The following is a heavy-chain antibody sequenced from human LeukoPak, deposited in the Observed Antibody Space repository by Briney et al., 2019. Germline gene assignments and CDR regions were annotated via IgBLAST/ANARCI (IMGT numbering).Heavy chain of an antibody. CDR2: IKEDGSEK. V-gene: IGHV3-7*01. J-gene: IGHJ4*02. CDR1: GFTFTGYW. Sequence: GGSLRLSCAASGFTFTGYWMTWVRQAPGKRLEWVANIKEDGSEKYYVDSVKGRFTISRDSARNSLYLQMNSLRAEDTAAYYCARRKTLDYWGQGTLVTVSS. CDR3: ARRKTLDY.